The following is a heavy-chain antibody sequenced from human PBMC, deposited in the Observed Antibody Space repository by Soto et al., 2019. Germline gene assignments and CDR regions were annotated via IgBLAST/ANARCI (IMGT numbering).Heavy chain of an antibody. CDR3: AKQERPLPYSSSYHY. V-gene: IGHV3-23*01. Sequence: LRLSCAASGFTFSSYAMSWVRQAPGKGLEWVSAISGSGGSTYYADSVKGRFTISRDNSKNTLYLQMNSLRAEDTAVYYCAKQERPLPYSSSYHYWGQGTLVTVSS. CDR2: ISGSGGST. D-gene: IGHD6-6*01. J-gene: IGHJ4*02. CDR1: GFTFSSYA.